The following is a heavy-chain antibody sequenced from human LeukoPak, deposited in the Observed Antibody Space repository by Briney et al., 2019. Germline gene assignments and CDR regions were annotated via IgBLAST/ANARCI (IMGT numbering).Heavy chain of an antibody. D-gene: IGHD4-17*01. J-gene: IGHJ4*02. CDR2: FTSGSRSI. V-gene: IGHV3-21*01. Sequence: GGSLRLSCAASGFTFSSYSMTWVRQAPGKGLEWVSSFTSGSRSIYYADSVKGRFTISRDNAKNSLYLQMNSLRAEDTAVYYCARDRETTYRYFDYWGQGTLVTVSS. CDR3: ARDRETTYRYFDY. CDR1: GFTFSSYS.